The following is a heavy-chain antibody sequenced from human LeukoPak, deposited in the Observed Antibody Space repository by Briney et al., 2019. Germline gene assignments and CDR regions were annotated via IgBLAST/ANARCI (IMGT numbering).Heavy chain of an antibody. CDR3: ARGSVCSGGSRDSYWYFDL. CDR2: INSDGSST. J-gene: IGHJ2*01. CDR1: AFTFSSYR. V-gene: IGHV3-74*01. D-gene: IGHD2-15*01. Sequence: GGSLRLSCAASAFTFSSYRMHWVRQAPGKGLVWVSRINSDGSSTSYADSVKGRFTISRDNAKNTLYLQMNSLRAEDTPTYYCARGSVCSGGSRDSYWYFDLWGRGTLVTVSS.